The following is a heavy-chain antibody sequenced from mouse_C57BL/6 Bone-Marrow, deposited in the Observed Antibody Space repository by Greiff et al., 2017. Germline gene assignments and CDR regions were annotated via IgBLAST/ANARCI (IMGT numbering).Heavy chain of an antibody. V-gene: IGHV5-4*01. Sequence: EVQGVESGGGLVKPGGSLKLSCAASGFTFSSYAMSWVRQTPEKRLEWVATISDGGSYTYYPDNVKGRFTISRDNAKKNLYLQMSHLKSEDTAMYYCARVGYYGSSYFDYWGQGTTLTVSS. CDR2: ISDGGSYT. CDR3: ARVGYYGSSYFDY. CDR1: GFTFSSYA. J-gene: IGHJ2*01. D-gene: IGHD1-1*01.